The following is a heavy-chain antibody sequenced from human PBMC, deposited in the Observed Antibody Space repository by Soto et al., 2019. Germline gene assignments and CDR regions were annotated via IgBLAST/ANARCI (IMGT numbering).Heavy chain of an antibody. Sequence: GASVKVSCKASGGIFSSYAISWVRQAPGQGLEWMGGIIPIFGTANYAQKFQGRVTITADESTSTAYMELSSLRSEDTAVYYCAREDPTGDWFDPWGQGTLVTVSS. J-gene: IGHJ5*02. D-gene: IGHD3-10*01. CDR2: IIPIFGTA. CDR1: GGIFSSYA. V-gene: IGHV1-69*13. CDR3: AREDPTGDWFDP.